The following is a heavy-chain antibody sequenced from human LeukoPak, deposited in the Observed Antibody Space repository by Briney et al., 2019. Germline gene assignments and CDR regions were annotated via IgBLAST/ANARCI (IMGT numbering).Heavy chain of an antibody. CDR1: GFTFSSYG. Sequence: GRSLRLSCAASGFTFSSYGMHWVRQAPGKGLEWVAVISYDGSNKYYADSVKGRFTTSRDNSKNTLYLQMNSLRAEDTAVYYCAIPYDILTGYPDYWGQGTLVTVSS. V-gene: IGHV3-30*03. J-gene: IGHJ4*02. CDR2: ISYDGSNK. CDR3: AIPYDILTGYPDY. D-gene: IGHD3-9*01.